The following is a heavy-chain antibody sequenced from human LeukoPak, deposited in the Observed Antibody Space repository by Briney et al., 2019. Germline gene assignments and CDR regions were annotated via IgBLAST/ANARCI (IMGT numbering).Heavy chain of an antibody. Sequence: GGSLRLSCAASGFTFDKYAMHWVRQVPGKGLQWVSVITGSGTGTDYADSVKGRFTISRDNSRNSLYLQMNSLRIEDTALYYCAKDMDHYDFWTGGFDPWGQGTLVTVSS. V-gene: IGHV3-43*02. J-gene: IGHJ5*02. CDR1: GFTFDKYA. CDR3: AKDMDHYDFWTGGFDP. D-gene: IGHD3-3*01. CDR2: ITGSGTGT.